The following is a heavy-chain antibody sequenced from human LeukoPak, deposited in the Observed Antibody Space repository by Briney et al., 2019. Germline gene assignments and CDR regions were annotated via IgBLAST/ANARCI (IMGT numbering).Heavy chain of an antibody. J-gene: IGHJ4*02. CDR1: GFTFSSHS. CDR3: ARNKRASQAYFDY. V-gene: IGHV3-48*01. Sequence: PGGSLRLSCAAAGFTFSSHSMNWVRQAPGRGLEWVSFISDSGSPIYYADSAKGRFTISRDNAENSLSLQMNSLRAEDSAVYYCARNKRASQAYFDYWGQGVVVTVSS. CDR2: ISDSGSPI.